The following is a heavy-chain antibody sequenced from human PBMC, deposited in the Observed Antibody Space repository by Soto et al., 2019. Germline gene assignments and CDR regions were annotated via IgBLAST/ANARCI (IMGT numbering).Heavy chain of an antibody. CDR3: AKDSRPLVPAAIGGAFDI. V-gene: IGHV3-23*01. D-gene: IGHD2-2*01. CDR1: GFTFGSYA. Sequence: PGGSLILSCAASGFTFGSYAMSWVRQAPGKGLEWVSAISGSGGSTYYADSVKGRFTISRDNSKNTLYLQMNSLRAEDTAVYYCAKDSRPLVPAAIGGAFDIWGQGTMVTVSS. J-gene: IGHJ3*02. CDR2: ISGSGGST.